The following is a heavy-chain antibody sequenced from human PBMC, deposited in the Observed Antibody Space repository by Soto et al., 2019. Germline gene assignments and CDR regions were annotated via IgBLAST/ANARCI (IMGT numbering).Heavy chain of an antibody. V-gene: IGHV1-46*01. J-gene: IGHJ5*02. Sequence: SAEVACDARGDGIASCYRRWVRQAPGHGLEWMGIINPNGGSTRVAQTFQGRIIMTRDTSTSTVYMELRSLTSEDTAVYLCARSSGGVFGIIIEGPNWLAPWAQGSLVTV. D-gene: IGHD3-16*02. CDR2: INPNGGST. CDR3: ARSSGGVFGIIIEGPNWLAP. CDR1: GDGIASCY.